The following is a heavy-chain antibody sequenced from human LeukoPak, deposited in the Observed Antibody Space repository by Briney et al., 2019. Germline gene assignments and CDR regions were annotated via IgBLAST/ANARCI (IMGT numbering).Heavy chain of an antibody. V-gene: IGHV4-34*01. D-gene: IGHD6-19*01. CDR1: GVAVSNYH. J-gene: IGHJ4*02. CDR3: TRAVAAHPD. CDR2: INHSGYT. Sequence: SETLSLTCAVSGVAVSNYHWSSVRQSPTKGLEWIGEINHSGYTNYNPSLKSRVTISIDTSKNQFSLMVISVTAADTGVYYCTRAVAAHPDWGQGTLVTVSS.